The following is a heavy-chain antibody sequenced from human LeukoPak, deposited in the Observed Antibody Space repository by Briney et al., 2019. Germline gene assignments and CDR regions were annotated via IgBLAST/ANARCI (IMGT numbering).Heavy chain of an antibody. CDR2: IYYSGST. CDR1: GGSISSYY. CDR3: ARVGCSSTSCSWFDP. Sequence: SETLSLTCTVSGGSISSYYRSWIRQPPGKGLEWIGYIYYSGSTNYNPSLKSRVTISVDTSKNQFSLKLSSVTAADTAVYYCARVGCSSTSCSWFDPWGQGTLVTVSS. J-gene: IGHJ5*02. V-gene: IGHV4-59*01. D-gene: IGHD2-2*01.